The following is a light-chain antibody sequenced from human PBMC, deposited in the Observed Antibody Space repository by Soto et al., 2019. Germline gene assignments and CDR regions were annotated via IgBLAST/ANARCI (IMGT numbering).Light chain of an antibody. Sequence: QSVLTQTPSASGTPGQRVTISCSGSSSNIGSNTVNWYQQLPGTAPKLLIYSNNQRPSGVPDRFSGSKSGTSASLAISGLQSEDEADYYCAAWDDSLNGANWGFGGGTKLTVL. CDR3: AAWDDSLNGANWG. CDR1: SSNIGSNT. CDR2: SNN. J-gene: IGLJ3*02. V-gene: IGLV1-44*01.